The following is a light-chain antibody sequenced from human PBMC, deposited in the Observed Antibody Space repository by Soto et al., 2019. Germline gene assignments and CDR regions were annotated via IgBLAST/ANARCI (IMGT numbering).Light chain of an antibody. CDR1: SSDVGGYNY. V-gene: IGLV2-14*01. Sequence: QSALTQPASVSGSPGQSITISCTGSSSDVGGYNYVSWYQHHPGKAPKLMVFEVSNRPSGVPYRFSGSKSGNTASLTISGLQAEDEADYYCTSYKRTNSLVFGGGTKLTVL. CDR2: EVS. CDR3: TSYKRTNSLV. J-gene: IGLJ3*02.